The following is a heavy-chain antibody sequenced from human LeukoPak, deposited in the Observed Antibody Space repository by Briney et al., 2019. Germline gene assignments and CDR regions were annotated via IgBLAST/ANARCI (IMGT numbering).Heavy chain of an antibody. CDR1: GYTFTSYY. J-gene: IGHJ4*02. Sequence: ASVKVSCKASGYTFTSYYMHWVRQAPGQGLEWMGIINPSGGSTSYAQKFQGRVTVTRDTSTSTVYMELSSLRSEDTAVYYCARGSYGSGSYLVKDGDYWGQGTLVTVSS. CDR2: INPSGGST. D-gene: IGHD3-10*01. CDR3: ARGSYGSGSYLVKDGDY. V-gene: IGHV1-46*01.